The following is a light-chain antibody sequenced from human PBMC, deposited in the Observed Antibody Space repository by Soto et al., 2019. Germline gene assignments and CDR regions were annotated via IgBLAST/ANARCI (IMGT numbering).Light chain of an antibody. CDR3: QQLYSHPLT. Sequence: EIQMNHSPSTLSASVRDRVIITCRASQSISRRLAWYQQKPGKAPRLLMYDVSTLQSGVPSRFSGSGYGTDFSLTISNLQPEDFATYYCQQLYSHPLTFCGGTKVDIK. CDR2: DVS. CDR1: QSISRR. J-gene: IGKJ4*01. V-gene: IGKV1-5*01.